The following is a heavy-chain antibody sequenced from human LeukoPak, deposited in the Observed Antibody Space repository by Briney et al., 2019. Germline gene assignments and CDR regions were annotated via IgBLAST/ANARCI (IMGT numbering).Heavy chain of an antibody. CDR3: AKAPPPYSSSWFDS. D-gene: IGHD6-13*01. V-gene: IGHV3-21*04. CDR2: VSSTSSFI. Sequence: PGGSLRLSCAASGFTFSSYSINWVRQAPGKGLEWVSCVSSTSSFIYYADSVKGRFTISRDNAKNSLYLQMNSLRVEDTAVYYCAKAPPPYSSSWFDSWGQGTLVTVSS. CDR1: GFTFSSYS. J-gene: IGHJ5*01.